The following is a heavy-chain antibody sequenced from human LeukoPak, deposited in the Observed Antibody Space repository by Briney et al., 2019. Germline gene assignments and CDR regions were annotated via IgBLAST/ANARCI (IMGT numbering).Heavy chain of an antibody. CDR3: AREDGDYRTDY. V-gene: IGHV1-69*10. CDR2: IIPILGTA. J-gene: IGHJ4*02. CDR1: GGTFSSYA. Sequence: SVKVSCKASGGTFSSYAISWVRQAPGQGLEWMGGIIPILGTANYAQKFQGRVTITADKSTSTAYMELNSLRSEDTAVYYCAREDGDYRTDYWGQGTLVTVSS. D-gene: IGHD4-17*01.